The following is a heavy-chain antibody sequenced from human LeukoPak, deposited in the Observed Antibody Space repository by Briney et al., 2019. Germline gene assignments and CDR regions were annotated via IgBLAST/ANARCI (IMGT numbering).Heavy chain of an antibody. CDR3: ARAGPNYGDYVDY. Sequence: GASVKVSCKASGYTFTGYYMHWVRQAPGQGLEWMGWINPNSGGTNYAQKLQGRVTMTTDTSTSTAHMELRSLRSDDTAVYYCARAGPNYGDYVDYWGQGTLVTVSA. V-gene: IGHV1-2*02. CDR1: GYTFTGYY. D-gene: IGHD4-17*01. J-gene: IGHJ4*02. CDR2: INPNSGGT.